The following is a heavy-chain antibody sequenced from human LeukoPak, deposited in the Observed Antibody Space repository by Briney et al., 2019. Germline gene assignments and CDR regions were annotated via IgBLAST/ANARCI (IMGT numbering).Heavy chain of an antibody. J-gene: IGHJ4*02. D-gene: IGHD3-22*01. CDR1: GGSISSGSYY. CDR2: IYTSGST. CDR3: ARSGWHSSGYPVTFDY. V-gene: IGHV4-61*02. Sequence: PSQTLSLTCTVFGGSISSGSYYWSWIRQPAGKGLEWIGRIYTSGSTNYNPSLKSRVTISVNTSKNQFSLKLSSVTAADTAVYYCARSGWHSSGYPVTFDYWGQGTLVTVSS.